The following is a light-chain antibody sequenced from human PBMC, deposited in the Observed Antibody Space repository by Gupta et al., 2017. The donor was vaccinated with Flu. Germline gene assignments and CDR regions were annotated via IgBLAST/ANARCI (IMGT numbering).Light chain of an antibody. J-gene: IGLJ1*01. CDR3: SLYTSSSTYV. V-gene: IGLV2-18*01. Sequence: SVTISCTGTSSDVGSYNRVSWYQQTPGTAPKLMIYEVSNRPSGVPDRFSGSKAGNTASPTISGLQAEDEADYYCSLYTSSSTYVFGTGTKVTVL. CDR2: EVS. CDR1: SSDVGSYNR.